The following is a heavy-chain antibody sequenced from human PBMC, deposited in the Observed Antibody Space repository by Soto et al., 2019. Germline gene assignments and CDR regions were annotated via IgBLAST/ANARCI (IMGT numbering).Heavy chain of an antibody. CDR2: ISYDGSNK. Sequence: GGSLRLSCAASGFTFSSYGMHWVRQAPGKGLEWVAVISYDGSNKYYADSVKGRFTISRDNSKNTLYLQMNSLRAEDTAVYYGAKDIGEGDYDILTGYPPDAFDIWGQGTMVTVSS. CDR3: AKDIGEGDYDILTGYPPDAFDI. D-gene: IGHD3-9*01. V-gene: IGHV3-30*18. CDR1: GFTFSSYG. J-gene: IGHJ3*02.